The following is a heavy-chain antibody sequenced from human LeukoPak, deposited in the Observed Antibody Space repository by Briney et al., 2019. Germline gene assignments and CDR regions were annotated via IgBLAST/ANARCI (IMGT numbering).Heavy chain of an antibody. CDR2: IGGSGGGT. J-gene: IGHJ4*02. Sequence: GGSLRLSCAVSGFTFSSYAMSWVRRAPGKGLEWVSGIGGSGGGTYYADSVKGRFTISRDNSKNTLYLQVNSLRAEDTAFYYCAKQKTYTATYNYFDYWGQGTLVAVSS. D-gene: IGHD2-2*02. V-gene: IGHV3-23*01. CDR1: GFTFSSYA. CDR3: AKQKTYTATYNYFDY.